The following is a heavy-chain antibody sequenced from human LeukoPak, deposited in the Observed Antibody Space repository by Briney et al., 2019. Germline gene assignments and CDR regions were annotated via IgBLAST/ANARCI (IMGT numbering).Heavy chain of an antibody. CDR3: TREVRGIAVAGPFDY. CDR1: GGSFSGYY. Sequence: PSETLSLTCAVYGGSFSGYYWTWIRQPPGKGLEWIGEINDSGRTNYNPSLKSRVTISVDTSKNQFSLKLSSVTAADTAVYYCTREVRGIAVAGPFDYWGQGTLVTVSS. CDR2: INDSGRT. D-gene: IGHD6-19*01. V-gene: IGHV4-34*01. J-gene: IGHJ4*02.